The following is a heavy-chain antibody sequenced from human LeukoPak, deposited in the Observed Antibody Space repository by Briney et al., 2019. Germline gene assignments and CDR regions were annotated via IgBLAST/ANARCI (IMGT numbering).Heavy chain of an antibody. Sequence: GGSLRLSCAASGFTFSTYWMSWVRQAPGKGLEGVANIKQDGSEKYYVDSVKGRFTISRDNAKNSLYLQMNSLRAEDTAVYYCARDIAVAGMEYFDYWGQGTLVTVSS. CDR2: IKQDGSEK. CDR3: ARDIAVAGMEYFDY. CDR1: GFTFSTYW. V-gene: IGHV3-7*01. J-gene: IGHJ4*02. D-gene: IGHD6-19*01.